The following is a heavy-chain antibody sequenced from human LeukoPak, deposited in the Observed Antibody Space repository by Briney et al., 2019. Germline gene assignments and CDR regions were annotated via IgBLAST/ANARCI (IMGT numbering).Heavy chain of an antibody. V-gene: IGHV4-30-2*03. CDR2: IYHSGST. D-gene: IGHD2-8*01. CDR3: ARHLPTKVYYYYYMDV. Sequence: SETLSLTCTVSGGSISSGGYYWSWIRQPPGKGLEWIGYIYHSGSTYYNPSLKSRVTISVDTSKNQFSLKLSSVTAADTAVYYCARHLPTKVYYYYYMDVWGKGTTVTVSS. CDR1: GGSISSGGYY. J-gene: IGHJ6*03.